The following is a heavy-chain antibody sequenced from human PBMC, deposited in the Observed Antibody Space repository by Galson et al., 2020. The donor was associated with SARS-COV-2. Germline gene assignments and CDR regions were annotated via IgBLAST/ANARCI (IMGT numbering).Heavy chain of an antibody. V-gene: IGHV2-5*01. CDR2: LHWNDKK. CDR1: GFSLSTSGVG. CDR3: ARLTYYYDSSGYCGGYYFDS. Sequence: ESGPTLVKPTQTLTLTCTFSGFSLSTSGVGVGWIRQPPGKALEWLTPLHWNDKKRYIPSLKSRPPITKDTSKHQVVLTMTNVDPVDTATYYCARLTYYYDSSGYCGGYYFDSWGQGTLVTVSS. D-gene: IGHD3-22*01. J-gene: IGHJ4*02.